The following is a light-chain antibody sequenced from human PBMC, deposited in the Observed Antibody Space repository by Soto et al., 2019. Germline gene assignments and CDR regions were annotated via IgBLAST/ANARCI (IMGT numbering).Light chain of an antibody. J-gene: IGKJ4*01. CDR3: QHYTTRPLT. V-gene: IGKV3-15*01. CDR2: GAS. Sequence: EIVMTQSPATLSVSPGERATLSCRASHSVSSRLAWYQQKPGQAPRLLIYGASTRATGLPARFSGSGSGTEFTLTISSLQSEDFAVYYCQHYTTRPLTFGGGTKVDIK. CDR1: HSVSSR.